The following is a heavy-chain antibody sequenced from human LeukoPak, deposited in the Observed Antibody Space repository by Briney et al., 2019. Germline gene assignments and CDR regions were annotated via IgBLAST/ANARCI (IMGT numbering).Heavy chain of an antibody. D-gene: IGHD2-21*02. CDR2: IKQDGSEK. J-gene: IGHJ1*01. CDR3: ARERFMWWWLDAEYFQH. CDR1: GFTFSSYW. Sequence: QPGGSLRLSCAASGFTFSSYWMSWVRQAPGKGLEWVTNIKQDGSEKYYVDSVKARFTISRHNAKNSLYLKMNSLRGEDTCVYYCARERFMWWWLDAEYFQHWGQGNLVTVSS. V-gene: IGHV3-7*01.